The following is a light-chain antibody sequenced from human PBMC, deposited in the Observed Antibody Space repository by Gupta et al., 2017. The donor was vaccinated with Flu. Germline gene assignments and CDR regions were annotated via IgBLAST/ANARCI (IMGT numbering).Light chain of an antibody. CDR1: TSDIDTSHR. J-gene: IGLJ3*02. V-gene: IGLV2-18*01. CDR2: DGS. Sequence: QTALPPPPSVSGSPGHSVTISCTPTTSDIDTSHRVSWYQQPPGTAPKLILYDGSTRPSGVPDRFFGTRTGNTASLTISALQAEDEAIYFCSLYTRTSTVAFGGGTRLTVL. CDR3: SLYTRTSTVA.